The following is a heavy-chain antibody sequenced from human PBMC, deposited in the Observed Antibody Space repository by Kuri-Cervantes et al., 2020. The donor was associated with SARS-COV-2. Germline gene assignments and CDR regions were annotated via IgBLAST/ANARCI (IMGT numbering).Heavy chain of an antibody. CDR2: IYYSGST. J-gene: IGHJ4*02. V-gene: IGHV4-30-4*01. D-gene: IGHD6-19*01. CDR3: ARVQWLVHVVFDY. Sequence: LRLSCTVSGGSISSGDHYWSWIRQPPGKGLEWIGYIYYSGSTYYNPSLKSRVTISVDTSKNQFSLKLSSVTAADTAVYYCARVQWLVHVVFDYWGQGTLVTVSS. CDR1: GGSISSGDHY.